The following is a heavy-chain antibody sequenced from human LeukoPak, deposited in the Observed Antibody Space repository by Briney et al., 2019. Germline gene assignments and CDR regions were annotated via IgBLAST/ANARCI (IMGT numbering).Heavy chain of an antibody. D-gene: IGHD3-9*01. CDR2: MNPNSGNT. CDR1: GYTFTSYD. Sequence: ASVKVSCKASGYTFTSYDINWVRQATGQGLEWMGWMNPNSGNTGYAQKFQGRVTMTRNTSISTAYMELSSLRSEDTAVYYCARAHDILTGYSNDDYYYYMDVWGKGTTVTISS. J-gene: IGHJ6*03. V-gene: IGHV1-8*01. CDR3: ARAHDILTGYSNDDYYYYMDV.